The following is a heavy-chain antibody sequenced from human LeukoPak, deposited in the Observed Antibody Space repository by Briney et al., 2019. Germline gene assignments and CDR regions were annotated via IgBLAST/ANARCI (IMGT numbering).Heavy chain of an antibody. CDR3: ARDPPDYYYGMDV. CDR1: SFTFSNAW. Sequence: GGSLRLSCAASSFTFSNAWMNWVRQAPGKGLEWVAVISYDGSNKYYADSVKGRFTISRDNAKNSLYLQMNSLRDEDTAVYYCARDPPDYYYGMDVWGQGTTVTVSS. J-gene: IGHJ6*02. CDR2: ISYDGSNK. V-gene: IGHV3-30*03.